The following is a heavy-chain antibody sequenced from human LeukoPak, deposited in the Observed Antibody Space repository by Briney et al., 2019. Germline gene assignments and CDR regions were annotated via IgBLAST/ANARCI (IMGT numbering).Heavy chain of an antibody. J-gene: IGHJ4*02. Sequence: SETLSLTCTVSGRSISSYYWSWIRQPPGKGLEWIVYIYYSGSTNYNPSLKSRVTISVDTSKNQISLKLSSVTAADTAVYYCARVAWGWFYFDYWGQGTLVTVSS. CDR2: IYYSGST. CDR1: GRSISSYY. CDR3: ARVAWGWFYFDY. V-gene: IGHV4-59*01. D-gene: IGHD7-27*01.